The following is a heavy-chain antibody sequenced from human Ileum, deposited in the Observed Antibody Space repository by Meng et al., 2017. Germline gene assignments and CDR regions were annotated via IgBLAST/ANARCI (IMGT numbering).Heavy chain of an antibody. CDR2: INHSGST. CDR1: GGSFSGYY. D-gene: IGHD3-22*01. Sequence: QVQLQQWGAGLLKPPETLSLTGAVYGGSFSGYYWSWIRQPPGKGLEWIGEINHSGSTNYNPSLKRRVTISVDTSKNQFSLKLSSVTAADTAVYYCARGKEIVTMIVSHWDYFDYWGQGTLVTVSS. CDR3: ARGKEIVTMIVSHWDYFDY. V-gene: IGHV4-34*01. J-gene: IGHJ4*02.